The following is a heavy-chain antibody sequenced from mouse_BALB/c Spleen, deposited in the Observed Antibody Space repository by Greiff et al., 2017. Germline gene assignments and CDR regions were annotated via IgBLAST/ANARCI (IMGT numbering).Heavy chain of an antibody. Sequence: VQLQQSGAELVKPGASVKLSCTASGFNIKDTYMHWVKQRPEQGLEWIGRIDPANGNTKYDPKFQGKATITADTSSNTAYLQLSSLTSEDTAVYYCARDCGSSYDYFDYWGQGTTLTVSA. CDR3: ARDCGSSYDYFDY. J-gene: IGHJ2*01. CDR1: GFNIKDTY. CDR2: IDPANGNT. V-gene: IGHV14-3*02. D-gene: IGHD1-1*01.